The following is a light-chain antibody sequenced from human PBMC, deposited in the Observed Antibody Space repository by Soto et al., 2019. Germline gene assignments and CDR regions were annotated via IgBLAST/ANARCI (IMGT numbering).Light chain of an antibody. CDR2: EVT. J-gene: IGLJ3*02. CDR3: CSYARSSRV. CDR1: SSDVGSYNF. Sequence: QSALTQPASVYGSPGQTITISCTGTSSDVGSYNFVSWYQQHPGKAPKLLIYEVTKRPSGVSNRFSGSKSGNTASLTISGLQAEDEADYSCCSYARSSRVFGGGTKMTVL. V-gene: IGLV2-23*02.